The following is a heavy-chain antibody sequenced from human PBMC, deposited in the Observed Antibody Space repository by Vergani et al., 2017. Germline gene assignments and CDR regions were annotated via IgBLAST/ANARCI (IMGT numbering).Heavy chain of an antibody. CDR1: GYSFTSYW. V-gene: IGHV5-51*01. Sequence: EVQLVQSGAEVKKPGESLKISCKGSGYSFTSYWIGWVRQMPGKGLEWMGIIYPGDSDTRYSPSFQGQITISADKSISTAYLQWSSLKASDTAMYYCARHAGVGTYGGGDCYAHAFDIWGQGTMVTVSS. D-gene: IGHD2-21*02. J-gene: IGHJ3*02. CDR2: IYPGDSDT. CDR3: ARHAGVGTYGGGDCYAHAFDI.